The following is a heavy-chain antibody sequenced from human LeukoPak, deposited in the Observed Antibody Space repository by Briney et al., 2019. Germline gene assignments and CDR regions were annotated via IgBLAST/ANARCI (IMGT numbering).Heavy chain of an antibody. CDR1: GGTFSSYA. CDR3: ARPWKNYDSSANWFAP. D-gene: IGHD3-22*01. J-gene: IGHJ5*02. CDR2: IIPIFGTA. Sequence: SVKVSCKASGGTFSSYAISWVRQAPGQGLEWMGGIIPIFGTANYAQKFQGRVTITADESTSTAYMELSSLRSEDTAVYYCARPWKNYDSSANWFAPWGQGTLVTVSS. V-gene: IGHV1-69*13.